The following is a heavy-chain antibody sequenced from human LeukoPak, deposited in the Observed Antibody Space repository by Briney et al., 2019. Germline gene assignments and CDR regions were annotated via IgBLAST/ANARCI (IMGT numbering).Heavy chain of an antibody. Sequence: GASVKVSCKASGYTFTGYYMHWVRQAPGQGLEWLGWMNPNSGNTGYAQKFQGRVTVTRNISITTAYMELTNLRSEDTAVYYCARVAGNCGGDCYRLLYWGQGTLVTVSS. D-gene: IGHD2-21*01. CDR1: GYTFTGYY. V-gene: IGHV1-8*02. CDR2: MNPNSGNT. J-gene: IGHJ4*02. CDR3: ARVAGNCGGDCYRLLY.